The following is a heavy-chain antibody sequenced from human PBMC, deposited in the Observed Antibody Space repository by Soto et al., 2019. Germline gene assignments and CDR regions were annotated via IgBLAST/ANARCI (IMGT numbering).Heavy chain of an antibody. CDR1: GFIFSTYS. CDR2: ISYDGTNI. D-gene: IGHD6-6*01. Sequence: GGSLRLSCAASGFIFSTYSIHWVRQAPGRGLEWVAVISYDGTNIYYADSVKGRFTISRDNSKNTLFLQMNSLRPEDTAVYYCARVYSSLDYGIDYWGQGTLVTVSS. CDR3: ARVYSSLDYGIDY. J-gene: IGHJ4*02. V-gene: IGHV3-30-3*01.